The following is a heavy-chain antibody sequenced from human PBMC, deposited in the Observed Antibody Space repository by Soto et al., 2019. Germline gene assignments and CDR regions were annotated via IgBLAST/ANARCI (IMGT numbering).Heavy chain of an antibody. CDR2: IWYDGSNK. J-gene: IGHJ6*02. CDR3: ARGMVRGGGMDV. V-gene: IGHV3-33*01. Sequence: QVQLVESGGGVVQPGRSLRLSCAASGFTFSSYGMHWVRQAPGKGLEWVAVIWYDGSNKYYADSVKGRFTISRDNSKNTLYLQMNSLRAEDTAVYYCARGMVRGGGMDVWGQGTTVTVSS. D-gene: IGHD3-10*01. CDR1: GFTFSSYG.